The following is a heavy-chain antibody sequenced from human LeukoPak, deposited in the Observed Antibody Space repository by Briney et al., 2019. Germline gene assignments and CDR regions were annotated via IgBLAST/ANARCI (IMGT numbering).Heavy chain of an antibody. CDR1: GFTFSSYA. Sequence: GGSLRLSCAASGFTFSSYAMHWVRQAPGKGLEWVAVISYDGSNKYYADSVKGRFTISRDNAKNSLYLQMNSLRVEDTAVYYCARGRHPEYWGQGTLVTVSS. CDR3: ARGRHPEY. CDR2: ISYDGSNK. D-gene: IGHD1-14*01. V-gene: IGHV3-30-3*01. J-gene: IGHJ4*02.